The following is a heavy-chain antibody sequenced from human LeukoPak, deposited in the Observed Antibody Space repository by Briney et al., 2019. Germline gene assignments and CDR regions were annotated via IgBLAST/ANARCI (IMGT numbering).Heavy chain of an antibody. CDR1: GYTFTSYG. Sequence: GASVKVSCKASGYTFTSYGISWVRQAPGQGLEWMGWISAYNGNTNYAQKLQGRVTMTTDTSTSTAYMELRSLRSDDTAVYYCARDLLEPNYYDSSGYTDYFDYWGQGTLVTVSS. D-gene: IGHD3-22*01. V-gene: IGHV1-18*01. J-gene: IGHJ4*02. CDR2: ISAYNGNT. CDR3: ARDLLEPNYYDSSGYTDYFDY.